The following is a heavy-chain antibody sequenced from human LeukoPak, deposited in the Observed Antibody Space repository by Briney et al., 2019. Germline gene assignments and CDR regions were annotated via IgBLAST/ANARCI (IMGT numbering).Heavy chain of an antibody. Sequence: SETLSLTFTVSGGSISSYYWSWIRQPPGKGLEWIGYIYYSGSTNYNPSLKSRFTISVDTSKNQFSLKLSSVTAADTAVYYCARHTLSSEALVRGTKGGWFDPWGQGTLVTVSS. CDR2: IYYSGST. CDR1: GGSISSYY. J-gene: IGHJ5*02. D-gene: IGHD3-10*01. CDR3: ARHTLSSEALVRGTKGGWFDP. V-gene: IGHV4-59*08.